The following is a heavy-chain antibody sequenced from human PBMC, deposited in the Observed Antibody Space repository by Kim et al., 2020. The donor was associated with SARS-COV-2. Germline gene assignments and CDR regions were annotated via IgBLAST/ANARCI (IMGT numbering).Heavy chain of an antibody. D-gene: IGHD3-10*01. J-gene: IGHJ6*02. CDR1: GFTFSSYA. Sequence: GGSLRLSCAASGFTFSSYAMSWVRQAPGKGLEWVSAISGSGGSTYYADSVKGRFTISRDNSKNTLYLEMNSLGAEDTALYYCAKNPGITMVRGVVIGWGCYDYGMDVCGHGTTVTVSS. V-gene: IGHV3-23*01. CDR2: ISGSGGST. CDR3: AKNPGITMVRGVVIGWGCYDYGMDV.